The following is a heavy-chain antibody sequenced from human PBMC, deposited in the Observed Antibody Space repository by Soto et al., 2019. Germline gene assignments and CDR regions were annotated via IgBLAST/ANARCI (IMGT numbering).Heavy chain of an antibody. J-gene: IGHJ4*02. CDR2: IDPSDSYS. CDR3: ARRIAVDVAGFDY. D-gene: IGHD6-19*01. Sequence: EVQLVQSGAEVKKPGESLRISCKGSGYSFTSYSISWVRQMPGKVLEWMGRIDPSDSYSNYRPSFQGHVTMSADKSINTAYLQWSSLKASDTAMYYCARRIAVDVAGFDYWGQGTLVTVSS. CDR1: GYSFTSYS. V-gene: IGHV5-10-1*01.